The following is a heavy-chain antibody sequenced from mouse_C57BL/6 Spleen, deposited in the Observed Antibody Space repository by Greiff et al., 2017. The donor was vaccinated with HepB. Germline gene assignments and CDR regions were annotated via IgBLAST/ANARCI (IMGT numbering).Heavy chain of an antibody. D-gene: IGHD3-2*02. J-gene: IGHJ4*01. CDR2: IDPSDSYT. V-gene: IGHV1-59*01. CDR3: EAAQGRGYAMDY. CDR1: GYTFTSYW. Sequence: QVQLQQPGAELVRPGTSVKLSCKASGYTFTSYWMHWVKQRPGQGLEWIGVIDPSDSYTNYNQKFKGQATLTVDTSSSTAYMQLSSLTSEDSAVYYCEAAQGRGYAMDYWGQGTSVTVSS.